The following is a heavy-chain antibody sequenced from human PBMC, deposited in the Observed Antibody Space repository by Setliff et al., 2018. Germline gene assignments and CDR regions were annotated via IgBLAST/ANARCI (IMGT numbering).Heavy chain of an antibody. V-gene: IGHV4-61*09. CDR1: GGSISSGSYY. CDR2: IYSSGST. J-gene: IGHJ6*03. CDR3: ARDLYSSSSGGFYYYYYYMDV. D-gene: IGHD6-6*01. Sequence: NPSETLSLTCTVSGGSISSGSYYWSWIRQPAGKGLEWIGHIYSSGSTNYNPSLKSRVTISVDRSKNQFSLKLSSVIAADTAVYYCARDLYSSSSGGFYYYYYYMDVWGKGTTVTVSS.